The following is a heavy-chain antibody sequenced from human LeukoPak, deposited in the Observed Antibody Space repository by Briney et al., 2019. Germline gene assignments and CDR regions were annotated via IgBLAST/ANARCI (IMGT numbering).Heavy chain of an antibody. CDR1: GFTFSTHT. CDR2: IEADGRNK. V-gene: IGHV3-30*04. Sequence: GGSLRLSCAPSGFTFSTHTMHWVRQAPGNGLEWVAVIEADGRNKFHAESVRGRFTISRDNSRNTLYLQLDRLRSEDTAVYYCVRQSTGLDYWGQGTLVTVSS. J-gene: IGHJ4*02. D-gene: IGHD5/OR15-5a*01. CDR3: VRQSTGLDY.